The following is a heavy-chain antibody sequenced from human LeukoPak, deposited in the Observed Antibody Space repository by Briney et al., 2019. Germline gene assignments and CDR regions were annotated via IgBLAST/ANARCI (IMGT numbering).Heavy chain of an antibody. CDR2: ISGSGGST. D-gene: IGHD3-9*01. CDR3: AKLGSYYDILTGYYPLDYYYYYGMDV. V-gene: IGHV3-23*01. J-gene: IGHJ6*02. Sequence: GGSLRLSCAASGFTFSSYAMSWVRQAPGKGLEWVSAISGSGGSTDYADSVKGRFTISRDNSKNTLYLQMNSLRAEDTAVYYCAKLGSYYDILTGYYPLDYYYYYGMDVWGQGTTVTVSS. CDR1: GFTFSSYA.